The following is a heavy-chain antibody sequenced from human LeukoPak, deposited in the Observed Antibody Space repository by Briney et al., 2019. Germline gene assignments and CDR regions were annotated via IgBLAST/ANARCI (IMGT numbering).Heavy chain of an antibody. CDR3: ASDRGYLLEYSISSTAGP. CDR1: GFTFSSYS. V-gene: IGHV3-21*01. CDR2: ISSSSSYI. J-gene: IGHJ4*02. Sequence: GGSLRLSCAASGFTFSSYSMNWVRQAPGKGLEWVSSISSSSSYIYYADSVKGRFTISRDNAKNSQYLQTNSLRAEDTAVYYCASDRGYLLEYSISSTAGPWGQGPLVTVSS. D-gene: IGHD6-6*01.